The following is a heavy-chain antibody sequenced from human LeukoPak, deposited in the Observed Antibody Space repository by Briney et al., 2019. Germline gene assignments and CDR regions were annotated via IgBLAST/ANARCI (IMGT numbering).Heavy chain of an antibody. CDR1: GGSFSGYY. J-gene: IGHJ4*02. CDR3: ARLIIAAAGTGFDY. D-gene: IGHD6-13*01. V-gene: IGHV4-34*01. Sequence: SETLSLTCAVYGGSFSGYYWSWIRQPPGKGLEWIGSIYYSGSTYYNPSLKSRVTISVDTSKNQFSLKLSSVTAADTAVYYCARLIIAAAGTGFDYWGQGTLVTVSS. CDR2: IYYSGST.